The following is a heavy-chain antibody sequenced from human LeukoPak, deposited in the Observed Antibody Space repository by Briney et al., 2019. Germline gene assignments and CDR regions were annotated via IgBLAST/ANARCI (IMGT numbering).Heavy chain of an antibody. Sequence: PGGSLRLSCAASGFTFSSYAMSWVRQAPGKGLEWVSTISGSAGSTYYADPVKGRFTISRDNSKNTLYLQMNSLRPDDTAVYYCANLRSEIDYWGQGTLVTVSS. D-gene: IGHD5-12*01. J-gene: IGHJ4*02. V-gene: IGHV3-23*01. CDR1: GFTFSSYA. CDR3: ANLRSEIDY. CDR2: ISGSAGST.